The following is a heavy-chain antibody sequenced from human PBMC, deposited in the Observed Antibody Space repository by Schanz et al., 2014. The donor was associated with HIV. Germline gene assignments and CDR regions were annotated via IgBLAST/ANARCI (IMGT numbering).Heavy chain of an antibody. V-gene: IGHV3-48*04. CDR2: ISSSDSTK. J-gene: IGHJ4*02. Sequence: EVQLLESGGGLVQPGGSLRLSCAASGFTFSNYAMSWVRQAPGKGLEWVSNISSSDSTKYYADSVKGRFTISRDNTKKSVHLQIDSLRAEDTAVYYCASDTSAMYYFDYWGQGTLVTVSS. CDR3: ASDTSAMYYFDY. CDR1: GFTFSNYA.